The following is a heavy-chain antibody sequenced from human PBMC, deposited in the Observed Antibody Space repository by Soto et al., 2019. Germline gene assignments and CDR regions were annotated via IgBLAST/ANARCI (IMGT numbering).Heavy chain of an antibody. CDR2: ISYDGSNK. V-gene: IGHV3-30*18. CDR1: GFTFSSYG. D-gene: IGHD2-15*01. J-gene: IGHJ4*02. Sequence: QVQLVESGGGVVQPGRSLRLSCAGSGFTFSSYGMHWVRQAPGKGLEWVAVISYDGSNKYYADSVKGRFTISRDNSKNTLYLQMNSLRAEDTAVYYCAKINTYCSGGSCGSYWGQGTLVTVSS. CDR3: AKINTYCSGGSCGSY.